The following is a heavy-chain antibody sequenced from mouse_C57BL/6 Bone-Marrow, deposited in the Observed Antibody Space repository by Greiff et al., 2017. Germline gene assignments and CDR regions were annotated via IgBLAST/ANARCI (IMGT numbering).Heavy chain of an antibody. CDR1: GYTFTSYW. CDR3: AIYYDFDD. J-gene: IGHJ2*01. V-gene: IGHV1-50*01. CDR2: IDPSDSYT. Sequence: QVQLQQPGAELVKPGASVKLSCKASGYTFTSYWMQWVKQRPGQGLEWIGEIDPSDSYTNYNQKFKGKATLTVDTSSSTAYMQLSSLTSEDSAVYYCAIYYDFDDWGQGTTLTVSS. D-gene: IGHD1-1*01.